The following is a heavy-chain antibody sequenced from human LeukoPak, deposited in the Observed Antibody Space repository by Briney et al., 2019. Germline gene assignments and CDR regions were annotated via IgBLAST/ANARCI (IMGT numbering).Heavy chain of an antibody. D-gene: IGHD2-21*01. CDR1: GFTFTNYV. Sequence: GGSLRLSCAASGFTFTNYVMSWVRQAPGKGLEWVSAISDDGRSTYYADSVKGRFTISRDNSKNTLYLQMNNLRAEDTAFYYCAKRVPYSSPSVYFDCWGQGTLVTVSS. J-gene: IGHJ4*02. CDR3: AKRVPYSSPSVYFDC. V-gene: IGHV3-23*01. CDR2: ISDDGRST.